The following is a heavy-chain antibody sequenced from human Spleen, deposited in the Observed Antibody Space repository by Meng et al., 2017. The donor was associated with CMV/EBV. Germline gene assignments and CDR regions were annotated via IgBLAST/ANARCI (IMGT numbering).Heavy chain of an antibody. CDR3: AKDRRGDYYNHHYGMDV. Sequence: GESLKISCAASGFTFSSYGMHWVRQAPGKGLEWVTFIQYDGSNKYYEDSVKGRFTISRDNSKNTLYLQMFSLRGEETAIYFCAKDRRGDYYNHHYGMDVWGQGTTVTVSS. J-gene: IGHJ6*02. CDR2: IQYDGSNK. D-gene: IGHD4-17*01. CDR1: GFTFSSYG. V-gene: IGHV3-30*02.